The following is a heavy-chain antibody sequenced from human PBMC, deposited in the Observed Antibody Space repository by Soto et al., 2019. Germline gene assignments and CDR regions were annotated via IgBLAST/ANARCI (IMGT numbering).Heavy chain of an antibody. CDR2: INHSGST. J-gene: IGHJ6*02. Sequence: QVQLQQWGAGLLKPSETLSLTCAVYGGSFSGYYWSWIRQPPGKGLEWIGEINHSGSTNYNPSLKSRVTISVDKSKNQFSLKLSSVTAADTAVYYCARGDRRATIGMDVWGQGTTVTVSS. D-gene: IGHD1-26*01. V-gene: IGHV4-34*01. CDR3: ARGDRRATIGMDV. CDR1: GGSFSGYY.